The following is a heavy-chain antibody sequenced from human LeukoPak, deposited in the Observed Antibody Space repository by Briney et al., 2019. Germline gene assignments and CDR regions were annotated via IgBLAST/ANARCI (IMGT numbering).Heavy chain of an antibody. CDR1: GGSFSGYY. D-gene: IGHD3-22*01. J-gene: IGHJ6*03. CDR3: ARSRRCYDSSGYPLYYYYYMDV. V-gene: IGHV4-34*01. CDR2: INHSGST. Sequence: SETLSLTCAVYGGSFSGYYWSWIRQPPGKGLEWIGEINHSGSTNYNPSLKSRVTISVDTSKNQFSLKLSSVTAADTGVYYCARSRRCYDSSGYPLYYYYYMDVWGKGTTVTVSS.